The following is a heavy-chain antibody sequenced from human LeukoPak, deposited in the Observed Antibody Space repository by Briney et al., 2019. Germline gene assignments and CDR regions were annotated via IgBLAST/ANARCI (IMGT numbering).Heavy chain of an antibody. J-gene: IGHJ4*02. CDR2: INSNGGST. Sequence: GGSLRLSYAASGFTFSSYGMHWVRQAPGKGLEYVSAINSNGGSTYYANSVKGRFTISRDNSKNTLYLQMGSLRAEDMAVYYCAREGSYGDSDYWGQGTLVTVSS. D-gene: IGHD5-18*01. CDR3: AREGSYGDSDY. CDR1: GFTFSSYG. V-gene: IGHV3-64*01.